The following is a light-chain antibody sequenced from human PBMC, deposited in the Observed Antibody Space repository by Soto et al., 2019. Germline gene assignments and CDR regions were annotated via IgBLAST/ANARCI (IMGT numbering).Light chain of an antibody. V-gene: IGKV1-39*01. CDR3: QQSYSTPRT. J-gene: IGKJ2*01. Sequence: DIQMTQSPSSLSASVGDRVTITCRASQSISSYLNWYQQKPGKAPTLLIYAASSLQSGVPSRFSGRGSGTAFTLTISRLQPEDFATYYCQQSYSTPRTFGQGTKLEIE. CDR1: QSISSY. CDR2: AAS.